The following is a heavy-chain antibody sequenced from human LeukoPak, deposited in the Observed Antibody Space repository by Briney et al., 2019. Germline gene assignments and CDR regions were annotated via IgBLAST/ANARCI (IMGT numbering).Heavy chain of an antibody. Sequence: GGSLRLSCAASGFTFSDYYMSWIRQAPGRGLEWVSYISSSGSTIYYADSVKGRFTISRDNAKSSLYLQMNSLRAEDTAVYYCARALRDTAMVIYFDYWGQGTLVTVSS. D-gene: IGHD5-18*01. J-gene: IGHJ4*02. CDR2: ISSSGSTI. CDR1: GFTFSDYY. CDR3: ARALRDTAMVIYFDY. V-gene: IGHV3-11*01.